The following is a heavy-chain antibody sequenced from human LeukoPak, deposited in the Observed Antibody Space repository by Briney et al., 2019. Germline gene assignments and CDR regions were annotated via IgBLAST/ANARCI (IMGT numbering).Heavy chain of an antibody. J-gene: IGHJ4*02. CDR2: ISGSGGST. CDR3: AKDQGPHNWNYRFDY. CDR1: GFTFSSYA. D-gene: IGHD1-7*01. V-gene: IGHV3-23*01. Sequence: GGSLRLSCAASGFTFSSYAMSWVRQAPGKGLEWVAAISGSGGSTYYADSVKGRFTISRDNSKNTLYLQMNSLRAEDTAIYYCAKDQGPHNWNYRFDYWGQGTLVTVSS.